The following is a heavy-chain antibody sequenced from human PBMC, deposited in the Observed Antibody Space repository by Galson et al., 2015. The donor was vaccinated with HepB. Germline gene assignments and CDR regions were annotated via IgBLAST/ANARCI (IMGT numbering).Heavy chain of an antibody. CDR3: AKVFPEKTDGWYRHALYYFDS. J-gene: IGHJ4*02. Sequence: SLRLSCAASGFTFSYYAMSWVRQAPGKGLEWISVITHNGDNTYSADSMKGRFIISRDNSQNTLFLQMNSLRADDTAIYFCAKVFPEKTDGWYRHALYYFDSWGQGTRVTVSS. CDR1: GFTFSYYA. D-gene: IGHD6-19*01. CDR2: ITHNGDNT. V-gene: IGHV3-23*01.